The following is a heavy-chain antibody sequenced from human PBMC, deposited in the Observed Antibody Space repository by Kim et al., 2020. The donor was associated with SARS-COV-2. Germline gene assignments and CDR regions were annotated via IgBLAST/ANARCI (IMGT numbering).Heavy chain of an antibody. Sequence: SETLSLTCAVYGGSFSGYYWSWIRQPPGKGLEWIGEINHSGSTNYNPSLKSRVTISVDTSKNQFSLKLSSVTAADTAVYYCARGKHVWQWLVRAGDWFDPWGQGTLVTVSS. CDR3: ARGKHVWQWLVRAGDWFDP. D-gene: IGHD6-19*01. CDR1: GGSFSGYY. CDR2: INHSGST. J-gene: IGHJ5*02. V-gene: IGHV4-34*01.